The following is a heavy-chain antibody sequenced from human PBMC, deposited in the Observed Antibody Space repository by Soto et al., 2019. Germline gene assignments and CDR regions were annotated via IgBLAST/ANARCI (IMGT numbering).Heavy chain of an antibody. J-gene: IGHJ6*03. Sequence: PGGSLRLSCAASGFTFSSYSMNWVRQAPGKGLEWVSSISSSSSYIYYADSVKGRFTISRDTAKNSLYLQMNSLRAEDTAVYYCARDATYTTMVRGVSSYYYYYYMDVGGKGTTVTVAS. CDR1: GFTFSSYS. CDR2: ISSSSSYI. CDR3: ARDATYTTMVRGVSSYYYYYYMDV. V-gene: IGHV3-21*01. D-gene: IGHD3-10*01.